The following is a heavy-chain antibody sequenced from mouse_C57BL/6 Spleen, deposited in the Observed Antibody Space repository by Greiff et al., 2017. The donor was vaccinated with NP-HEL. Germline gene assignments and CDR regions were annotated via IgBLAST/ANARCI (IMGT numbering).Heavy chain of an antibody. CDR3: ARRRFAY. CDR1: GYTFTSYW. Sequence: QVQLQQPGAELVRPGSSVKLSCKASGYTFTSYWMHWVKQRPGQGLEWIGYINPSSGYTKYNQKFKDKATLTADKSSSTAYMQLSSLTYEDSAVYYCARRRFAYWGQGTLVTVSA. J-gene: IGHJ3*01. CDR2: INPSSGYT. V-gene: IGHV1-7*01.